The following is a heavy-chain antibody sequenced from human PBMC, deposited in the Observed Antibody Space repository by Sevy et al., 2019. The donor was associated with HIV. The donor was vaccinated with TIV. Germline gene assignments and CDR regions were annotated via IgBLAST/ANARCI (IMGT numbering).Heavy chain of an antibody. CDR1: GFTFDDYA. Sequence: SLRLSCVASGFTFDDYAMHWVRQAPGKGPEWVSGSSWNRGSIGYAESVKGRFTISRDNAKNSLYLQMNSLRLEDTALYYCAKGIGYSNGWYSWFDSWGQGTLVTVSS. CDR3: AKGIGYSNGWYSWFDS. D-gene: IGHD6-19*01. J-gene: IGHJ5*01. CDR2: SSWNRGSI. V-gene: IGHV3-9*01.